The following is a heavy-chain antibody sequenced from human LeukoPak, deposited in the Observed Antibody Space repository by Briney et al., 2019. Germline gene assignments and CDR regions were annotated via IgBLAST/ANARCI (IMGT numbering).Heavy chain of an antibody. V-gene: IGHV3-30*01. CDR3: ARDQDYYGSGRTY. D-gene: IGHD3-10*01. CDR1: GSTFSSYA. Sequence: GGSLRLSCAASGSTFSSYAMHWVRQAPGKGLEWVAVISYDGSNKYYADSVKGRFTISRDNSKNTLYLQMNSLRAEDTAVYYCARDQDYYGSGRTYWGQGTLVTVSS. J-gene: IGHJ4*02. CDR2: ISYDGSNK.